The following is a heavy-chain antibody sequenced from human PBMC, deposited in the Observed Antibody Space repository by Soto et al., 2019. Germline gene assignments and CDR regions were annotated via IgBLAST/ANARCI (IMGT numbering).Heavy chain of an antibody. CDR3: AKDYYFDL. J-gene: IGHJ4*02. Sequence: GGSLRLSCAASGFTFSSYPMSWVRQAPGKGLEWVSSIGRSGGSTYYADSVKGRFTVSRDNSKNTLSLQMNSLRAEDTAVYYCAKDYYFDLWGQGTLVTVSS. V-gene: IGHV3-23*01. CDR2: IGRSGGST. CDR1: GFTFSSYP.